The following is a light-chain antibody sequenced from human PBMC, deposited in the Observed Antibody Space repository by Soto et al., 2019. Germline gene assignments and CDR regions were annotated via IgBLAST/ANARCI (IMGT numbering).Light chain of an antibody. V-gene: IGLV1-44*01. J-gene: IGLJ1*01. CDR3: AAWDDSLNAYV. CDR1: SSNIGSNT. CDR2: TNN. Sequence: VLTQPPSASGTPGQRVTISCSGSSSNIGSNTVNWYQQLPGTAPKLLIYTNNQRPSGVPDRFSGSKSGTSASLAISGLHSEDEPDYYCAAWDDSLNAYVFGTGTKVTLL.